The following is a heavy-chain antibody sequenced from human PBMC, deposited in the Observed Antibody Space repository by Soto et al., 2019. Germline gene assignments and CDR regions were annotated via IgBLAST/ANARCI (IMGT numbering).Heavy chain of an antibody. CDR1: GFTFSSYG. Sequence: QVQLVESGGGVVQPGRSLRLSCAAAGFTFSSYGMHWVRQAQGKGLEWVAVIWYDGSKKYYADSVKGRFTISRDNSKNTLYLQMNSLRAEDTAVYYCARGGEKHLTLFDPWGQGTLVTVSS. J-gene: IGHJ5*02. CDR2: IWYDGSKK. V-gene: IGHV3-33*01. D-gene: IGHD7-27*01. CDR3: ARGGEKHLTLFDP.